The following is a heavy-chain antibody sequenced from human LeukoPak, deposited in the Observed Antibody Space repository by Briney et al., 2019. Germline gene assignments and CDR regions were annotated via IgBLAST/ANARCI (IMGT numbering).Heavy chain of an antibody. J-gene: IGHJ4*02. CDR3: ARPYDYVWGSYPSGY. Sequence: GGSLRLSCAASGFTFSSYSMNWVRQAPGKGLEWVSYISSSSTIYYADSVKRRFTISRNNAKNSLYLQMNSLRAEDTAVYYCARPYDYVWGSYPSGYWGQGTLVTVSS. V-gene: IGHV3-48*01. D-gene: IGHD3-16*02. CDR2: ISSSSTI. CDR1: GFTFSSYS.